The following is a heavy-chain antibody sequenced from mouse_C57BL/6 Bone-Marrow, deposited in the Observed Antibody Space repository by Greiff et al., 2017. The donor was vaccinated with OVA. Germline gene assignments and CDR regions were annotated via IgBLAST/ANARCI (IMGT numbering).Heavy chain of an antibody. D-gene: IGHD2-4*01. J-gene: IGHJ2*01. CDR1: GYTFTSYW. CDR3: ARGEGYDYEGFDY. V-gene: IGHV1-52*01. CDR2: IDPSDSET. Sequence: QVQLQQPGAELVRPGSSVKLSCKASGYTFTSYWMHWVKQRPIQGLEWIGNIDPSDSETHYNQKFKDKATLTVDKSSSTAYMQLSSLTSEDSAVDYCARGEGYDYEGFDYWGQGTTLTVSS.